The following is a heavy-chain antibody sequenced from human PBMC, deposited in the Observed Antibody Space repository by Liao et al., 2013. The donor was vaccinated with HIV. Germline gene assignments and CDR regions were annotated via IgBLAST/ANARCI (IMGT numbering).Heavy chain of an antibody. CDR3: ARDRSPTMIHDY. CDR2: IYTSGST. D-gene: IGHD3-22*01. CDR1: GGSISSGSYY. J-gene: IGHJ4*02. Sequence: QVQLQESGPGLVKPSQTLSLTCTVSGGSISSGSYYWSWIRQPAGKGLEWIGRIYTSGSTNYNPSLKSRVTMSVDTSKNQFSLKLSSVTAADTAVYYCARDRSPTMIHDYWGQGTLVTVSS. V-gene: IGHV4-61*02.